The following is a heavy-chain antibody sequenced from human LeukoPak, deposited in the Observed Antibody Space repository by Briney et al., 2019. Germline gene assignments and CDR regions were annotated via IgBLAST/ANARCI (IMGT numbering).Heavy chain of an antibody. CDR2: IYPGDSDA. CDR3: ARPVTTKTADFPTFDY. V-gene: IGHV5-51*01. D-gene: IGHD2-21*02. CDR1: GYNFSNYW. J-gene: IGHJ4*02. Sequence: ESLKISCKGSGYNFSNYWIGWVRQMPGKGLEWMGIIYPGDSDARYSPSFQGQVTISVDKAISTAYLQWSSLKASDTAMYYCARPVTTKTADFPTFDYWGQGTLVTVSS.